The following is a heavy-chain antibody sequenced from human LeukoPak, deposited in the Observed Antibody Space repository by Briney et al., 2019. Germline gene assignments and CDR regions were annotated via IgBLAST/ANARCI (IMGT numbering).Heavy chain of an antibody. CDR1: GGSLSSYY. V-gene: IGHV4-59*01. CDR3: ARGGTRYCSGGSCYRNAFDI. J-gene: IGHJ3*02. CDR2: IYYSGST. Sequence: SGTLSLTRTVSGGSLSSYYWGWVRQPPGEGLGGIGDIYYSGSTNYNPSLKSRVTISVDTSKNQFSLKLSSVTAADTAVYYCARGGTRYCSGGSCYRNAFDIWGQGTMVTVSS. D-gene: IGHD2-15*01.